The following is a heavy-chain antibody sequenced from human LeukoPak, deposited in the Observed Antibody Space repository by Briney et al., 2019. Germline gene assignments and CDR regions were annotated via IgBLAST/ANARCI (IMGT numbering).Heavy chain of an antibody. D-gene: IGHD2-21*02. Sequence: GGSLRLSCTAAGFTFRKHWMSWVRQAPGKGLEWVSYISSSGRTIYYADSVKGRFTISRDNAENSLYLQMNSLRAEDTAVYYCARDLVVVTGISDYWGQGTLVTVSS. CDR2: ISSSGRTI. CDR3: ARDLVVVTGISDY. V-gene: IGHV3-48*03. J-gene: IGHJ4*02. CDR1: GFTFRKHW.